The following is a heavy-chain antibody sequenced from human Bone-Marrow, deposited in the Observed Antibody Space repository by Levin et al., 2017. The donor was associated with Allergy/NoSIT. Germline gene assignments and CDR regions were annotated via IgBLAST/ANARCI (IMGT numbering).Heavy chain of an antibody. J-gene: IGHJ4*02. CDR3: AKDGGFFYDFWSGYRDY. D-gene: IGHD3-3*01. Sequence: GGSLRLSCAASGFTFSSYGMHWVRQAPGKGLEWVAVISYDGSNKYYADSVKGRFTISRDNSKNTLYLQMNSLRAEDTAVYYCAKDGGFFYDFWSGYRDYWGQGTLVTVSS. CDR1: GFTFSSYG. CDR2: ISYDGSNK. V-gene: IGHV3-30*18.